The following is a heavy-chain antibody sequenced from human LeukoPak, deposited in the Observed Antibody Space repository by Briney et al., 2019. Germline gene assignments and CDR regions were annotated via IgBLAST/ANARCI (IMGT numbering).Heavy chain of an antibody. CDR2: IKEDGSEK. CDR3: AREWD. V-gene: IGHV3-7*04. CDR1: GFRFSRNW. J-gene: IGHJ4*02. Sequence: GGSLRLSCAASGFRFSRNWMSWVRQAPGKGLEWVANIKEDGSEKDYVDSVKGRFTISRDNAKNSLYLQMNSLRAEDTAVYYCAREWDWGQGTPVTVSS.